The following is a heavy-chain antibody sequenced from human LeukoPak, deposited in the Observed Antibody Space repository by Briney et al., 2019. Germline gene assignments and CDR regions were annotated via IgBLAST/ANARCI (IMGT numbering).Heavy chain of an antibody. V-gene: IGHV4-31*03. CDR2: IYYSGST. CDR3: ARGRHSSGYPLTFDY. Sequence: SETLSPTCTVSGGSISSGGYSWSWIRQHPGKGLEWIGYIYYSGSTYYNPSLKSRVTISVDTSKNQFSLKLSSVTAADTAVYYCARGRHSSGYPLTFDYWGQGTLVTVSS. J-gene: IGHJ4*02. CDR1: GGSISSGGYS. D-gene: IGHD3-22*01.